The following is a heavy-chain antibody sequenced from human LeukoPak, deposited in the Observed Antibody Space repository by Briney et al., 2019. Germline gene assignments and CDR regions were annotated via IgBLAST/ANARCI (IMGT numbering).Heavy chain of an antibody. D-gene: IGHD3-22*01. CDR3: ARWRVVVSNGGFDI. V-gene: IGHV3-7*01. J-gene: IGHJ3*02. CDR2: IKQDGSDK. CDR1: GFTFSSNW. Sequence: GGSLRLSCAAFGFTFSSNWMSWVRQAPGKGLEWVASIKQDGSDKHYVDSVKGRFTISRDNAKNSQYLQMNSLRAEDTAVYYCARWRVVVSNGGFDIWGQGTTVIVSS.